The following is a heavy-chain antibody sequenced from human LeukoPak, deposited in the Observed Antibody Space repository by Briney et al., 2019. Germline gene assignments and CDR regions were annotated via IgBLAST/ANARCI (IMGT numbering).Heavy chain of an antibody. D-gene: IGHD1-26*01. CDR1: GGSISSSHW. Sequence: PSGTLSLTCAVSGGSISSSHWWSWVRQPPGKGLEWIGEMSHSGRTNCNPSLKSRVTISVDKSKNQFSLKLSSVTAADTALYYCARDRGGVGALTSAFDIWGQGTNVTVSS. V-gene: IGHV4-4*02. CDR2: MSHSGRT. J-gene: IGHJ3*02. CDR3: ARDRGGVGALTSAFDI.